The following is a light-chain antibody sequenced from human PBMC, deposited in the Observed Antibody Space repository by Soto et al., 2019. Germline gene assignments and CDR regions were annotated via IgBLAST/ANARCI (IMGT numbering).Light chain of an antibody. J-gene: IGKJ1*01. V-gene: IGKV3-20*01. CDR2: AAS. CDR1: QSLSSSY. Sequence: EIGLTQSPATLSLTPGERATLSCRASQSLSSSYLAWYQQKPGQAPRLLIYAASSRATGIPDRFSASGSGTDFTLTISRLEPEDFAVYYCQQYGYSLKTFGQGTKVDIK. CDR3: QQYGYSLKT.